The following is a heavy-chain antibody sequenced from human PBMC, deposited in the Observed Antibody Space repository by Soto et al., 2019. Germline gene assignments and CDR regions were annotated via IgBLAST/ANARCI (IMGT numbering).Heavy chain of an antibody. Sequence: PSETLSLTCTVSGGSISSSSYYWGWIRQPPGKGLEWIGSIYYSGSTYYNPSLKIRVTISVDTSKNQFSLQLSSVTAADTAVYYCARHGAFLEWFKYFQHWGQGTLVTVSS. CDR2: IYYSGST. CDR1: GGSISSSSYY. V-gene: IGHV4-39*01. D-gene: IGHD3-3*02. CDR3: ARHGAFLEWFKYFQH. J-gene: IGHJ1*01.